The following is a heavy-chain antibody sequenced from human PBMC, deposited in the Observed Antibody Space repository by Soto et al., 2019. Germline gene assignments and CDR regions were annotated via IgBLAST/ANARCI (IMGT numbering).Heavy chain of an antibody. D-gene: IGHD6-19*01. CDR2: INQDGGGT. CDR3: ARYFRGSGRYFFDY. Sequence: PGGSLRLSCVASGFTFSSSFMGWVRQAPGKEQEWVANINQDGGGTYYVDSVQGRFTISRDNAKDSLYLQMNSLRGEDTAVYYCARYFRGSGRYFFDYWGQGTLVTVSS. J-gene: IGHJ4*02. CDR1: GFTFSSSF. V-gene: IGHV3-7*03.